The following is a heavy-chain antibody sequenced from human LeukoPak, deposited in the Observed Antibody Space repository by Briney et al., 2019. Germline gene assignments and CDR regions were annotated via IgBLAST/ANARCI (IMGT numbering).Heavy chain of an antibody. Sequence: GGSLRLSCAASGFTFSSYSMNWVRQAPGKRLEWVSSISSSSSYIYYADSVKGRFTISRDNAKNSLYLQMNSLRAEDTAVYYCARDSETYDFWSGYYAEINWFDPWGQGTLVTVSS. V-gene: IGHV3-21*01. CDR2: ISSSSSYI. J-gene: IGHJ5*02. D-gene: IGHD3-3*01. CDR1: GFTFSSYS. CDR3: ARDSETYDFWSGYYAEINWFDP.